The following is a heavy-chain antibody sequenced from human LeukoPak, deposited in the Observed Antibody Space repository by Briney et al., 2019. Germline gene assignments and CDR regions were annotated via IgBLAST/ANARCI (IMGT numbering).Heavy chain of an antibody. Sequence: GGSLRLSCAASGFTFSSYSMNWVRQAPGKGLEWVSSISSSSSYIYYADSVKGRFTISRDNAKNSLYLQMNSLRAEDTAVYYCARDDPYYDILTDYVYWGQGTLVTVSS. J-gene: IGHJ4*02. D-gene: IGHD3-9*01. CDR2: ISSSSSYI. V-gene: IGHV3-21*01. CDR1: GFTFSSYS. CDR3: ARDDPYYDILTDYVY.